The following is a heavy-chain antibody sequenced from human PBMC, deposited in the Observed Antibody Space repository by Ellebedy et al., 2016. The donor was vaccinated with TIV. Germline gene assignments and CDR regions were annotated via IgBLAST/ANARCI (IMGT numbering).Heavy chain of an antibody. CDR1: GFTFSSYG. CDR3: AKVRLPGIYYMDV. CDR2: ISYDGSNK. Sequence: GGSLRPSXAASGFTFSSYGMHWVRQAPGKGLEWVAVISYDGSNKYYADSVKGRFTISRDNSKNTLYLQMNSLRAEDTAVYYCAKVRLPGIYYMDVWGKGTTVTVSS. V-gene: IGHV3-30*18. D-gene: IGHD1-14*01. J-gene: IGHJ6*03.